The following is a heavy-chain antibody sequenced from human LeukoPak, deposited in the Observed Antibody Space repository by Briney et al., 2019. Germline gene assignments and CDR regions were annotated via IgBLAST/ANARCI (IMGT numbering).Heavy chain of an antibody. CDR3: ARARDPRLYYFDY. V-gene: IGHV1-2*06. CDR1: GYTFTGYY. J-gene: IGHJ4*02. CDR2: INPNSGGT. D-gene: IGHD5-12*01. Sequence: ASVKVSCKASGYTFTGYYMHWVRQAPGRGLEWMGRINPNSGGTNYAQKFQGGVTMTRDTSTSTAYMELSRLRSDDTAVYYCARARDPRLYYFDYWGQGTLVTVSS.